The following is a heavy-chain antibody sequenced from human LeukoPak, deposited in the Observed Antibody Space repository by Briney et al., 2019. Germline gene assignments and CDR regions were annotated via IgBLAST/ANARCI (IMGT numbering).Heavy chain of an antibody. CDR1: GFTFSSYW. CDR3: ARALAYCSSTSCFPY. J-gene: IGHJ4*02. V-gene: IGHV3-7*01. Sequence: GGSLRLSCAASGFTFSSYWMSWVRQAPGKGLEWVANIKQDGSEKYYVDSVKGRFTISRDNAKNSLYLQMNSLRAEDTAVYYCARALAYCSSTSCFPYWGQGTLVTVSS. D-gene: IGHD2-2*01. CDR2: IKQDGSEK.